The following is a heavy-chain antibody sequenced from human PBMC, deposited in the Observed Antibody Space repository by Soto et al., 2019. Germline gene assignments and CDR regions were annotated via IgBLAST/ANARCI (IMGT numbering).Heavy chain of an antibody. D-gene: IGHD2-15*01. CDR3: AKDGRHCSGGSCPQGH. J-gene: IGHJ4*02. Sequence: GASVKVSCKTSGYTFTGHHIHWVRQAPGQGLEWMGWINPISGGTKYREKFQGRVSITRDKSSSTAYMGLSSLTSDDSAVYYCAKDGRHCSGGSCPQGHWGQGTLVTVSS. CDR2: INPISGGT. V-gene: IGHV1-2*02. CDR1: GYTFTGHH.